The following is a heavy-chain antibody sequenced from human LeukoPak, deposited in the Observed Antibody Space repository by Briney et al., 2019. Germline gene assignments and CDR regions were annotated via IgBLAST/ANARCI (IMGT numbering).Heavy chain of an antibody. CDR3: ARHVKRYFDWLPPLDY. D-gene: IGHD3-9*01. J-gene: IGHJ4*02. CDR2: IYYSGST. V-gene: IGHV4-39*01. CDR1: GGSISSSSYY. Sequence: SETLSLTCTVSGGSISSSSYYWGWIRQPPGKGLEWIGSIYYSGSTYYNPSLKSRVTISVDMSKNQFSLKLSSVTAADTAVYYCARHVKRYFDWLPPLDYWGQGTLVTVSS.